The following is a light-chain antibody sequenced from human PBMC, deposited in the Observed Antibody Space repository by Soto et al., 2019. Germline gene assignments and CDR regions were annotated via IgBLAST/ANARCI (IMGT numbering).Light chain of an antibody. J-gene: IGKJ3*01. CDR3: QQYGSSPCT. CDR1: QSVSSSY. CDR2: GAS. V-gene: IGKV3-20*01. Sequence: EIVLTQSPGTLSLSPGERATLSCRASQSVSSSYLAWYQQKPGQAPRLLIYGASSRATGIPDRFSGSGSGTDFTLTISRLEPEDFAVYYCQQYGSSPCTFGPGTKVAIK.